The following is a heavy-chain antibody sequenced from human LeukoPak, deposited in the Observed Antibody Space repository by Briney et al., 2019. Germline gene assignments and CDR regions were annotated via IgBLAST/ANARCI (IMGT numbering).Heavy chain of an antibody. CDR1: GASIRSYY. Sequence: SESLSLTCTVSGASIRSYYWSWIRPPPGRGLEWIGYMYNSGSTYYNPSLKSRVTLSVDTSKTQFSLKLTSVTAADTAVYYCARLGGPAAVDYWGQGTLVTVSS. CDR3: ARLGGPAAVDY. V-gene: IGHV4-59*01. J-gene: IGHJ4*02. CDR2: MYNSGST. D-gene: IGHD2-2*01.